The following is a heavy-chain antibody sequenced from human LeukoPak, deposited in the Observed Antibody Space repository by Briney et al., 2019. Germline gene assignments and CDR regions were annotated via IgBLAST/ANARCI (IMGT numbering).Heavy chain of an antibody. J-gene: IGHJ4*02. CDR1: GYTFTSYD. V-gene: IGHV1-8*01. CDR3: ARGRGGITFGGVIVTFDY. Sequence: ASVKVSCKASGYTFTSYDINWVRQATGQGLEWMGWMNPNSGNTGYAQKFQGRVTMTRNTSISTAYMELSSLRSEDTAVYYCARGRGGITFGGVIVTFDYWGQGTLVTVSS. D-gene: IGHD3-16*02. CDR2: MNPNSGNT.